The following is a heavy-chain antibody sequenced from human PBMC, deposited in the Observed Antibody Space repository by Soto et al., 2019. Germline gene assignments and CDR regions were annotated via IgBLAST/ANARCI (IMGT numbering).Heavy chain of an antibody. CDR3: AREKYDFWSGLSPNYYYYGMDV. V-gene: IGHV1-18*01. D-gene: IGHD3-3*01. Sequence: ASVKVSCKASGYTFTSYGISWVRQAPGQGLEWMGWISAYNGNTSYAQKLQGRVTMTTDTSTSTAYMELRSLRSDDTAVYYCAREKYDFWSGLSPNYYYYGMDVWGQGTTVTVSS. CDR1: GYTFTSYG. J-gene: IGHJ6*02. CDR2: ISAYNGNT.